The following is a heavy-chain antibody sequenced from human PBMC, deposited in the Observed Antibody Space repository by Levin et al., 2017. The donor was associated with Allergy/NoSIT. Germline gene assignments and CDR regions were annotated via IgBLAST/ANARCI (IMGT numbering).Heavy chain of an antibody. V-gene: IGHV3-21*01. D-gene: IGHD2-8*01. Sequence: GGSLRLSCAASGFTFSSYSMNWVRQAPGKGLEWVSSISSSSSYIYYADSVKGRFTISRDNAKNSLYLQMNSLRAEDTAVYYCAREYCTNGVCYNFPIAAAGAPYFDYWGQGTLVTVSS. CDR1: GFTFSSYS. J-gene: IGHJ4*02. CDR3: AREYCTNGVCYNFPIAAAGAPYFDY. CDR2: ISSSSSYI.